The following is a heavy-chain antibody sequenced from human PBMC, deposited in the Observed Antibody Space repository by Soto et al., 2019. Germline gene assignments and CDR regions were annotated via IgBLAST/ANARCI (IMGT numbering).Heavy chain of an antibody. CDR2: ISGSGGST. Sequence: EVQLLESGGGLVQPGGSLRLSCAASGFTFSSYAMSWVRQAPGKGLEWVSAISGSGGSTYYADSVKGRFTISRDNSKNTPYLQMNSLRAEDTAVYYCAEDYDFWSGYYGFDYWGQGTLVTVSS. D-gene: IGHD3-3*01. J-gene: IGHJ4*02. V-gene: IGHV3-23*01. CDR3: AEDYDFWSGYYGFDY. CDR1: GFTFSSYA.